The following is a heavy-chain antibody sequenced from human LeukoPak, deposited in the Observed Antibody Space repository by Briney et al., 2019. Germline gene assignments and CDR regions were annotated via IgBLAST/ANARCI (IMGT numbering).Heavy chain of an antibody. CDR3: ARLLDNDSSGDPDTFDV. Sequence: KASETLSPTCTVSGDSISSFYWSWIRQPPGKGLEWIGYRNYNGRTYYKPSLQSRVTISVDTSNNYFSLRLTSVTAADTAVYYCARLLDNDSSGDPDTFDVWGQGTMVTVSS. D-gene: IGHD3-22*01. J-gene: IGHJ3*01. CDR2: RNYNGRT. CDR1: GDSISSFY. V-gene: IGHV4-59*13.